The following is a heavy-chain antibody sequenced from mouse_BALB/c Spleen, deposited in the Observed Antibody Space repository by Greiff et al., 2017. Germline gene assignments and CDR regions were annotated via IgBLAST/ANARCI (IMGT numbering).Heavy chain of an antibody. V-gene: IGHV3-2*02. Sequence: EVQLQESGPGLVKPSQSLSLTCTVTGYSITSDYAWNWIRQFPGNKLEWMGYISYSGSTSYNPSLKSRISITRDTSKNQFFLQLNSVTTEDTATYYCARRIYYGNFGAMDYWGQGTSVTVSS. CDR1: GYSITSDYA. D-gene: IGHD2-1*01. CDR2: ISYSGST. J-gene: IGHJ4*01. CDR3: ARRIYYGNFGAMDY.